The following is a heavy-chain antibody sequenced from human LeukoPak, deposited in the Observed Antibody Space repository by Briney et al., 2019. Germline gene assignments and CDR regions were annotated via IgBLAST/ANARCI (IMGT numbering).Heavy chain of an antibody. CDR2: LNPQTGDT. J-gene: IGHJ4*02. V-gene: IGHV1-2*02. Sequence: GASVKVSCKASGYTFTSYGISWVRQAPGQGLEWMGWLNPQTGDTHFAQKFQGRVTFTRDTSISTAYMAMSRLRSGDTAVFYCARGSRYHDWLSPLDSWGQGTLVTVSS. D-gene: IGHD3-9*01. CDR3: ARGSRYHDWLSPLDS. CDR1: GYTFTSYG.